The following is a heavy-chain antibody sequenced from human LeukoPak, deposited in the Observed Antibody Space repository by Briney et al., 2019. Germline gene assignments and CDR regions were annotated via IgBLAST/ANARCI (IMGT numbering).Heavy chain of an antibody. CDR1: GFTFSTCA. D-gene: IGHD6-13*01. V-gene: IGHV3-23*01. J-gene: IGHJ4*02. CDR2: ITGAGDRT. CDR3: AKARYTSSGYHFAY. Sequence: SGGSLRLPCAASGFTFSTCAMSWVRQAPGKGLEWVSTITGAGDRTYYAESVKGRFTISRDNSNNAIFLQMDSLRAEDTALYYCAKARYTSSGYHFAYWGQGTLVSVSS.